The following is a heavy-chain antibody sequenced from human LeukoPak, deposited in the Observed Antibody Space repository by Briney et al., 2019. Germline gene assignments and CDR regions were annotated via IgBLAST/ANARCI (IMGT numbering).Heavy chain of an antibody. CDR3: AKNTRELRGFDY. Sequence: GGSLRLSCAATGFTFSSYAMSWVRQAPGKGLEWVSVIGGSGGSTYYADSVKGRFTISRDNSKNTLYLQMSSLRAEDTAVYYCAKNTRELRGFDYWGQGTLVTVSS. CDR1: GFTFSSYA. V-gene: IGHV3-23*01. D-gene: IGHD1-7*01. J-gene: IGHJ4*02. CDR2: IGGSGGST.